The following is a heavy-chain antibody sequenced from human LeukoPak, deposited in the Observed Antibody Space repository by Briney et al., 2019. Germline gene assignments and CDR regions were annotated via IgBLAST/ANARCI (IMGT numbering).Heavy chain of an antibody. J-gene: IGHJ4*02. Sequence: GGSLRLSCAASEFTFSTYSMNWVRQAPGKGLEWVSSISSSSSYIYYADSVKGRFTISRDNAKNSLYLQMNSRRAEDTAVYYCARGENNYGYYYFDYWGQGTLVTVSS. D-gene: IGHD5-18*01. CDR2: ISSSSSYI. CDR1: EFTFSTYS. V-gene: IGHV3-21*01. CDR3: ARGENNYGYYYFDY.